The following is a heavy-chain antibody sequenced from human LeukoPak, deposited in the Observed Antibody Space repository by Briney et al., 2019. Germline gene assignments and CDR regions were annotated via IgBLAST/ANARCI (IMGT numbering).Heavy chain of an antibody. J-gene: IGHJ5*02. Sequence: PSETPSLTCTASGGSISSYYWSWIRQPAGKGLEWIGRIYTSGSTNYNPSLKSRVTMSVDTSKNQFSLKLSSVTAADTAVYYCARAAGTTRRLGFDPWGQGTLVTVSS. D-gene: IGHD1-7*01. V-gene: IGHV4-4*07. CDR1: GGSISSYY. CDR2: IYTSGST. CDR3: ARAAGTTRRLGFDP.